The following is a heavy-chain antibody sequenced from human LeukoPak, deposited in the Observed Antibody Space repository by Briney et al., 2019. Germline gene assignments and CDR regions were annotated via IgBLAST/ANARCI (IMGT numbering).Heavy chain of an antibody. V-gene: IGHV1-8*01. CDR1: GYTFTSYD. CDR3: ARYKRAIGLRRYYYYGMDV. CDR2: INPNSGNT. J-gene: IGHJ6*02. D-gene: IGHD1-1*01. Sequence: GASVKVSCKASGYTFTSYDINWVRQATGQGLEWMGWINPNSGNTGYAQKFQGRVTMTRNTSISTAYMELSSLRSEDTAVYYCARYKRAIGLRRYYYYGMDVWGQGTTVTVSS.